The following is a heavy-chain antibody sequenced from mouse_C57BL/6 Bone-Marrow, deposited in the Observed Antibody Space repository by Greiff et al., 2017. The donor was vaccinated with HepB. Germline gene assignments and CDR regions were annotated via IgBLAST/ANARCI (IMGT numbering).Heavy chain of an antibody. Sequence: EVQLQQSGPELVKPGASVKISCKASGYTFTDYYMNWVKQSHGKSLEWIGDINPNNGGTSYNQKFKGKATLTVDKSSTTAYMELRSLTSEDSAVYYCAGGVYYFDYWGQGTTLTVSS. V-gene: IGHV1-26*01. CDR3: AGGVYYFDY. CDR1: GYTFTDYY. CDR2: INPNNGGT. J-gene: IGHJ2*01.